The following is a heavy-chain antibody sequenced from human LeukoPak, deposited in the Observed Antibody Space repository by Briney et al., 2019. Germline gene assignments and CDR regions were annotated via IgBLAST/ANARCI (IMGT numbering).Heavy chain of an antibody. CDR2: INPSGGST. V-gene: IGHV1-46*01. D-gene: IGHD3-22*01. CDR1: GYTFTSYY. CDR3: ARATSPANYDSSGGDAFDI. Sequence: ASVKVSCKASGYTFTSYYMHWVRQAPGQGLEWMGIINPSGGSTSCAQKFQGRVTMTRDTSTSTVYMELSSLRSEDTAVYYCARATSPANYDSSGGDAFDIWGQGTMVTVSS. J-gene: IGHJ3*02.